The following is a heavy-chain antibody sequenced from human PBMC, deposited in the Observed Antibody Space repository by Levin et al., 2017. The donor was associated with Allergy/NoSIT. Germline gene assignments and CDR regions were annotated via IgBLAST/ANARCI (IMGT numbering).Heavy chain of an antibody. Sequence: QPGESLKISCAASAFTFSNYAMHWVRQAPGKGLEWVASISYDGSTKYYADSVRGRYTISRDNSKNTLYLQMNSLTTEESALYYCARGPDAGRATTRRFYYFDYWGQGTLVTVSS. CDR3: ARGPDAGRATTRRFYYFDY. J-gene: IGHJ4*02. V-gene: IGHV3-30-3*01. CDR2: ISYDGSTK. D-gene: IGHD3-3*01. CDR1: AFTFSNYA.